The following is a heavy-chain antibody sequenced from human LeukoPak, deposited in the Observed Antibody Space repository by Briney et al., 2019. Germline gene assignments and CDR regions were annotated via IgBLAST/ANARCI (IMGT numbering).Heavy chain of an antibody. J-gene: IGHJ6*02. CDR2: MNPNSGNT. V-gene: IGHV1-8*01. CDR1: GYTFTSYD. CDR3: ARLNTDYGDYEALGMDV. Sequence: ASVKVSCTASGYTFTSYDINWVRQATGQGLEWMGWMNPNSGNTGYAQKFQGRVTMTRNTSISTAYMELSSLRSEDTAVYYCARLNTDYGDYEALGMDVWGQGTSVTVSS. D-gene: IGHD4-17*01.